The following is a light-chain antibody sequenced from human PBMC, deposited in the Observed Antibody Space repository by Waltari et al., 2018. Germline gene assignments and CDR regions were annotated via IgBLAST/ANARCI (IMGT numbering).Light chain of an antibody. CDR2: DTR. CDR1: TGRFTSGQY. Sequence: QAVVTQEPSLTVSPGGTVTLTCGSSTGRFTSGQYPYGCQQKPGQAPRQLIYDTRNKHSWTPARFSGSLVGGKAALTLSGAQPEDEADYYCLLWYSGARWVFGGGTKLSVL. CDR3: LLWYSGARWV. J-gene: IGLJ3*02. V-gene: IGLV7-46*01.